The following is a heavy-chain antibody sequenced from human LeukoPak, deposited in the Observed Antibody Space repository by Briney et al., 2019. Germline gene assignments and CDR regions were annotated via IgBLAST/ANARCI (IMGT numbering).Heavy chain of an antibody. CDR1: GGSFSGYY. Sequence: SETLSLTCAVYGGSFSGYYWSWIRQPPGKGLEWIGEINHSGSTNYNPSLKSRVTISVDTSKNQFSLKLSSVTAADTAVYYCARGVGVGATYFDYWGQGTLVTVSS. D-gene: IGHD1-26*01. V-gene: IGHV4-34*01. CDR3: ARGVGVGATYFDY. CDR2: INHSGST. J-gene: IGHJ4*02.